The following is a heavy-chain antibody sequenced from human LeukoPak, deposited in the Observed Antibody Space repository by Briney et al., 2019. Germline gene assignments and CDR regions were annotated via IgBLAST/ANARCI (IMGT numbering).Heavy chain of an antibody. J-gene: IGHJ6*03. Sequence: PSETLSLTCTVSGVSISSYYWSWIRQPAGKGLEWIGRIHTSGSTNYNPSLKSRVTISVDTSKNQFSLKLSSVTAADTAVYYCASRGVRFAYYYYMDVWGKGTTVTISS. CDR2: IHTSGST. D-gene: IGHD3-10*01. V-gene: IGHV4-4*07. CDR3: ASRGVRFAYYYYMDV. CDR1: GVSISSYY.